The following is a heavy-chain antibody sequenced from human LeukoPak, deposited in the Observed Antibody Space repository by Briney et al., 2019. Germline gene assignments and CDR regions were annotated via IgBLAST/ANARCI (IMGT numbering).Heavy chain of an antibody. V-gene: IGHV3-7*01. CDR1: GFTFSNYR. CDR2: IKEDGGEK. Sequence: GGSLRLSCAASGFTFSNYRMIWVRQAPGKGLEWVAHIKEDGGEKHYVDPVKGRFTISRDNAKNSLYLQMNSLRAEDTAMYYCVRDRGYCSGGTCYALWDYWGQGTLVTVSS. D-gene: IGHD2-15*01. CDR3: VRDRGYCSGGTCYALWDY. J-gene: IGHJ4*02.